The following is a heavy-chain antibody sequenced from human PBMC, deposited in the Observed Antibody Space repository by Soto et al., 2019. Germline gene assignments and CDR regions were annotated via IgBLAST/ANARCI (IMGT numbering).Heavy chain of an antibody. V-gene: IGHV4-39*01. J-gene: IGHJ4*02. CDR2: VYSNGHT. Sequence: QLQLQESGPGLVKPSETLSLTCTVSGDSISNKNYHWGWTRQPPGKGLEWIGTVYSNGHTYYNPSLKSRLAMAVDTSKNQFSLSLISVTAADTAVYFCAGLTNGRPGDSWGQGTLVTVSS. CDR3: AGLTNGRPGDS. D-gene: IGHD2-8*01. CDR1: GDSISNKNYH.